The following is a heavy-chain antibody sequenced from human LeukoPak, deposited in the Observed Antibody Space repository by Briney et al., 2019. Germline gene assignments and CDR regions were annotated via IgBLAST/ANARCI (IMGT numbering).Heavy chain of an antibody. J-gene: IGHJ5*02. V-gene: IGHV4-39*07. D-gene: IGHD6-13*01. CDR2: IYYSGST. CDR3: ARENEQQLRRWFDP. Sequence: SETLSLTCTVSGGSISSSSYYWGWIRQPPGKGLEWIGSIYYSGSTYYNPFLKSRVTISVDTSKNQFSLKLSSVTAADTAVYYCARENEQQLRRWFDPWGQGTLVTLSS. CDR1: GGSISSSSYY.